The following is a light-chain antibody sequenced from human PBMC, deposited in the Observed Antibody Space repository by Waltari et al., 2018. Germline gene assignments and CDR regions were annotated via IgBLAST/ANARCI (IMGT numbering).Light chain of an antibody. V-gene: IGLV1-36*01. CDR3: AAWDDGLSGLV. CDR2: YDH. CDR1: TSNIGNNG. J-gene: IGLJ2*01. Sequence: QSVLTQPPSVSAAPRPRVTMSCSGSTSNIGNNGVSWYQQVPGQAPELLIYYDHLLPSGVSDRFSGSKSGTSASLAISGLQSEDAAVYYCAAWDDGLSGLVFGGGTQLTVL.